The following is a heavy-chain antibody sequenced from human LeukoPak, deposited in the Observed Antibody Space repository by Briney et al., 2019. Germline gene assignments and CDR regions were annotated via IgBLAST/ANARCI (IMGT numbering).Heavy chain of an antibody. J-gene: IGHJ5*01. Sequence: PSETLSLTCTVSGGSISGYFWSWIRQPPGKGLEWIGYISYSGSTNYNPSLKSRITISVDTSKNQFSLKLSSVTAADTAVYYCARDRWFGSWGQGTLVTVSS. CDR3: ARDRWFGS. CDR1: GGSISGYF. V-gene: IGHV4-59*12. CDR2: ISYSGST.